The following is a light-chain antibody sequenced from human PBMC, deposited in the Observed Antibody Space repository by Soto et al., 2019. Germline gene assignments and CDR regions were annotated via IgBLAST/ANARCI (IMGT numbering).Light chain of an antibody. V-gene: IGKV1-5*03. Sequence: IRMTQSPSSLSASTGDRVTITCRASQSISGWLTWYQQKPGKAHKLLIYKAYTLKSGVQSRFSGSGSGTEFTLTISSLQPDDFATYYCKHYNSYSEAFGQGTKVDIK. CDR3: KHYNSYSEA. CDR2: KAY. CDR1: QSISGW. J-gene: IGKJ1*01.